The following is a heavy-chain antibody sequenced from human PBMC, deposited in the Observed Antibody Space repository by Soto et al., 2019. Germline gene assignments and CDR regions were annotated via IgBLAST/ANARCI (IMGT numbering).Heavy chain of an antibody. V-gene: IGHV4-34*01. D-gene: IGHD3-10*01. CDR2: INHSGST. CDR3: ARGRGDGYNQDWYFNL. CDR1: GGSFSGYY. Sequence: QVHLQQWGAGLLKPSETLSLTCAVYGGSFSGYYWNWIRQPPGKGLEWIGEINHSGSTNYNPSLKSRVTISLGTSNNQFSLKLTSVTAADTAVYYCARGRGDGYNQDWYFNLWGRATQVTVSS. J-gene: IGHJ2*01.